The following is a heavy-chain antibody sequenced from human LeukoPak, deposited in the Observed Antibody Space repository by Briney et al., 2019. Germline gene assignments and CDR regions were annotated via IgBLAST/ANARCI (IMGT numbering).Heavy chain of an antibody. D-gene: IGHD3-9*01. Sequence: ASVKVSCKASGYTFTGYYMHWVRQAPGQGLEWMGRINPNSGGTNYAQKFQGRVTMTRDTSISTAYMELSRLRSGDTAVYYCARDGRRYFDWLLYSDFDYWGQGTLVTVSS. CDR3: ARDGRRYFDWLLYSDFDY. V-gene: IGHV1-2*06. CDR2: INPNSGGT. CDR1: GYTFTGYY. J-gene: IGHJ4*02.